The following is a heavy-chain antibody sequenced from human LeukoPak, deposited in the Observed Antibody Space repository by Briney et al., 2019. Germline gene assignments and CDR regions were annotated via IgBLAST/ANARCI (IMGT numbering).Heavy chain of an antibody. CDR1: GFSVSTSRMC. D-gene: IGHD3-22*01. CDR3: ARTALQYYDSSGYKIGYYYMDV. V-gene: IGHV2-70*11. J-gene: IGHJ6*03. Sequence: SGPTLVNPTQTLTLTCTFSGFSVSTSRMCVSWIREPPGKALEWLARIAWDHDKYYSKSLKTRLTISKDTSKNQVVLTMTNMDPVDTATYYCARTALQYYDSSGYKIGYYYMDVWGKGTTVTVSS. CDR2: IAWDHDK.